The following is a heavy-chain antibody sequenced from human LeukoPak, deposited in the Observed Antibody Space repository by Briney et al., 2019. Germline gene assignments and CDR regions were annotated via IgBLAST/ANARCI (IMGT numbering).Heavy chain of an antibody. Sequence: GESLQISCKGAGYSFTSYWIGCVRQMPGKGLEWMGIIYSGDSDTRYSPSFQGQVTISADKSISTAYLQWSSLKASDTAMYYCARSSGYSSGWYFRDAFDIWGQGTMVTVSS. J-gene: IGHJ3*02. D-gene: IGHD6-19*01. CDR2: IYSGDSDT. V-gene: IGHV5-51*01. CDR3: ARSSGYSSGWYFRDAFDI. CDR1: GYSFTSYW.